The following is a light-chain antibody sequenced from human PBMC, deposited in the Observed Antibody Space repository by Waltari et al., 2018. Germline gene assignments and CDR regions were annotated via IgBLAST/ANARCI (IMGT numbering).Light chain of an antibody. CDR2: GAS. J-gene: IGKJ4*01. CDR3: QHSYNLPLA. CDR1: QSVSTY. Sequence: DIQMTQSPSSLSASVGDRVTISCRASQSVSTYLNWYQQKPGQAPKVLIYGASTLQTGIPSRFSGSGSGTDFTLTISSLHPEDFATYFCQHSYNLPLAFGGGTRVQ. V-gene: IGKV1-39*01.